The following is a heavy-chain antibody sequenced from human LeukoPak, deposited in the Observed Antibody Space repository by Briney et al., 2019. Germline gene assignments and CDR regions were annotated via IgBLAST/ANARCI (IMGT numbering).Heavy chain of an antibody. J-gene: IGHJ1*01. Sequence: GASVKVSCKASGGTFSSYAISWVRQAPGQGLEWMGGIIPIFGTANYAQKFQGRVTITAEESTSTAYMELSSLRSEDTAVYYCAGSTVIRLAEYFQHWGQGTLVTVSS. D-gene: IGHD4-17*01. V-gene: IGHV1-69*13. CDR2: IIPIFGTA. CDR1: GGTFSSYA. CDR3: AGSTVIRLAEYFQH.